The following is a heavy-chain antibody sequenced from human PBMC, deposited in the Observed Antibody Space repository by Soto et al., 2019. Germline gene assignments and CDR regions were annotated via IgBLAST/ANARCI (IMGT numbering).Heavy chain of an antibody. CDR1: GFTFSNFW. J-gene: IGHJ4*02. CDR2: IKSDGSER. Sequence: EVQLVESGGGLVQPGGSLRLSCAASGFTFSNFWMSWVRQAPGEGLEWVASIKSDGSERSHVDAVRGRFSISRDNARNSLFLQMNSLRVDDTAVYYGARDVSWGQGSLVTVSS. CDR3: ARDVS. V-gene: IGHV3-7*05.